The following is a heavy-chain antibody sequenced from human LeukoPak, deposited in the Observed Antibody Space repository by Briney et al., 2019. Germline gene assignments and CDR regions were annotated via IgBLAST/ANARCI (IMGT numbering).Heavy chain of an antibody. D-gene: IGHD1-26*01. CDR1: GGSVSSYY. CDR3: ARIVGASDY. V-gene: IGHV4-39*01. J-gene: IGHJ4*02. Sequence: SETLSLTCTVSGGSVSSYYWSWIRQPPGKGLEWIGSIYYSGSTYYNPSLKSRVTISVDTSRNQFSLKLSSVTAADTAVYYCARIVGASDYWGQGTLVTVSS. CDR2: IYYSGST.